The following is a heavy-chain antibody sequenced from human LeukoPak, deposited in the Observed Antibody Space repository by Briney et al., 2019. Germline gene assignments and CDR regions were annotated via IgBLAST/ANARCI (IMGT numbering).Heavy chain of an antibody. J-gene: IGHJ4*02. D-gene: IGHD5-12*01. CDR2: INPNSGGT. Sequence: ASVKVSCKASGYTFTSYYMHWVRQAPGQGLEWMGWINPNSGGTNYAQKFQGWVTMTRDTSISTAYMELSRLRSDDTAVYYCARERPVRGGYNYFDYWGQGTLVTVSS. CDR3: ARERPVRGGYNYFDY. V-gene: IGHV1-2*04. CDR1: GYTFTSYY.